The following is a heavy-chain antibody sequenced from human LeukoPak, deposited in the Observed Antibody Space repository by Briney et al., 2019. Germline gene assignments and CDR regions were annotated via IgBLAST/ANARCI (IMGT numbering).Heavy chain of an antibody. V-gene: IGHV1-18*01. Sequence: ASVKVSCKASGYTFTSYGISWVRPAPGQGLEWMGWISAYNGNTNYAQKLQGRVTMTTDTSTSTAYMELRSLRSDDTAVYYCASTGGGSNPHAFDIWGQGTMVTVSS. CDR2: ISAYNGNT. CDR1: GYTFTSYG. CDR3: ASTGGGSNPHAFDI. J-gene: IGHJ3*02. D-gene: IGHD6-13*01.